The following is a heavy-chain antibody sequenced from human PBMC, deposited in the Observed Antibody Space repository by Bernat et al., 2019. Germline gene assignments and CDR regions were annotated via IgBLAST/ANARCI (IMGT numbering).Heavy chain of an antibody. CDR3: ASRIAVTGSWRGS. V-gene: IGHV3-48*03. CDR1: GFTFSSYE. D-gene: IGHD6-19*01. CDR2: ISSSGGNT. J-gene: IGHJ5*02. Sequence: VQLVESGGGLVQPGGSLRLSCAASGFTFSSYEMNWVRQAPGKGLEWVSYISSSGGNTYYADAVQGRFTISRDNTKNSLYLQLNGLGAEDTAVYYCASRIAVTGSWRGSWGQGTLVTVSS.